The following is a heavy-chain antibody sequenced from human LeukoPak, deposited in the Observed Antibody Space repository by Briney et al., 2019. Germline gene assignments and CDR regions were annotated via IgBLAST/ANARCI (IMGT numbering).Heavy chain of an antibody. CDR3: AKQYYGYSVGYGMDV. CDR2: ISGSGGST. J-gene: IGHJ6*02. V-gene: IGHV3-23*01. Sequence: GGSRRLSCAASGFTFSSYAMSWVRQAPGKGLEWVSAISGSGGSTYYADSVKGRFTISRDNSKNTLYLQMNSLRAEDTAVYYCAKQYYGYSVGYGMDVWGQGTTVTVSS. D-gene: IGHD3-10*01. CDR1: GFTFSSYA.